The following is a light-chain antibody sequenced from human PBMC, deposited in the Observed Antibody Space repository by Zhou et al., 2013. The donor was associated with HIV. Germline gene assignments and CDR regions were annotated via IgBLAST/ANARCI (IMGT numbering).Light chain of an antibody. J-gene: IGKJ1*01. CDR1: QSISTFY. CDR3: QQRSNWPPT. CDR2: ATS. V-gene: IGKV3-11*01. Sequence: EIVLTQSPGTLSLSPGERATLSCRASQSISTFYLAWYQQKVGQAPRLLIYATSNRATGIPDRFSGSGSGTDFTLTISSLEPEDFAVYYCQQRSNWPPTFGQGTKVEIK.